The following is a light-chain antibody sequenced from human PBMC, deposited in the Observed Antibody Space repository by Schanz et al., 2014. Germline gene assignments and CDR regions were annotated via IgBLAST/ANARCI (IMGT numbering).Light chain of an antibody. CDR3: CSYAGSSTV. V-gene: IGLV2-14*01. CDR2: DVN. Sequence: QSALTQPASVSGSPGQSITISCTGTSSDVGGYNYVSWYQQYPGKAPKVMIYDVNNRPSGVSNRFSGSKSGNTASLTISGLQAEDEADYYCCSYAGSSTVFGGGTKLTVL. CDR1: SSDVGGYNY. J-gene: IGLJ2*01.